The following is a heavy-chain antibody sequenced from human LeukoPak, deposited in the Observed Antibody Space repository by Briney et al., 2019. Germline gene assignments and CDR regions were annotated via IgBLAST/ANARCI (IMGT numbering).Heavy chain of an antibody. J-gene: IGHJ4*02. V-gene: IGHV6-1*01. CDR1: GDSVSSNSAA. CDR2: TYYRSRWYN. Sequence: SQTLSLTCAISGDSVSSNSAAWNWIRQSPSRGLEWLGRTYYRSRWYNDYAVSVKSRITVNPDTSKNQFSLHLNSVTLDDTAVYYCARSADGTLDYWGQGTLVTVSS. D-gene: IGHD6-13*01. CDR3: ARSADGTLDY.